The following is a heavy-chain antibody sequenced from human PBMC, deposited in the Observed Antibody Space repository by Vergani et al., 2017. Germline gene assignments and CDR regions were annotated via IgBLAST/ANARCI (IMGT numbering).Heavy chain of an antibody. D-gene: IGHD6-13*01. V-gene: IGHV5-51*03. J-gene: IGHJ3*02. CDR1: GYSFTSYW. CDR3: ARPGIAAGQGYAFDI. Sequence: EVQLVQSGAEVKQPGEALKISCKCSGYSFTSYWIGWVRQMPGKGLEWTGIIYPGDSDTRYSPSFQGQVTISADKSNSTAYLQWSSLKAADTAMDYCARPGIAAGQGYAFDIWGQGTMVTVSS. CDR2: IYPGDSDT.